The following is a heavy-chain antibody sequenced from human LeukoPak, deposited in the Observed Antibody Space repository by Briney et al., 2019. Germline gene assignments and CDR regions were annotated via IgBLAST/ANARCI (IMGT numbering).Heavy chain of an antibody. V-gene: IGHV1-2*02. Sequence: ASVKVSCKASGYTFTGYYMHWVRQAPGQGLEWMGWINPNSGGTNFAQKFQGRVTMTRDTSITTTYMELNRLRSVDTAVYYCARDGHSGGAFDIWGQGTMVTVSS. CDR1: GYTFTGYY. D-gene: IGHD2-15*01. CDR3: ARDGHSGGAFDI. CDR2: INPNSGGT. J-gene: IGHJ3*02.